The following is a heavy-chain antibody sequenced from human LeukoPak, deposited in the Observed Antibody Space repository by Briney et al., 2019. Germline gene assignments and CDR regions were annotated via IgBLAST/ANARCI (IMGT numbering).Heavy chain of an antibody. CDR3: AGDGCSGWCSGYDY. J-gene: IGHJ4*02. V-gene: IGHV1-2*02. Sequence: GASVKVSCKASGYTFTGYYMHWVRQAPGQWLEWMGWINPNSGGTNYAQKFQGRVTMTRDTSISTAYMELSRLRSDDTAVYYCAGDGCSGWCSGYDYWGQGTLVTVSS. CDR1: GYTFTGYY. D-gene: IGHD6-19*01. CDR2: INPNSGGT.